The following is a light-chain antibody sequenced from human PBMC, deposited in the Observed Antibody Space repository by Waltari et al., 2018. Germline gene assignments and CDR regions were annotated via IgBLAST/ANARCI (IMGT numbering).Light chain of an antibody. CDR2: NVD. V-gene: IGLV2-8*01. Sequence: QSALTQPPSASGSPGQSVTISCTGTSSDVGGYGYVSWYQQHPGKAPKVIIYNVDKRPSGVPDRFSGSKAGNTASLTVSGLQADDEADYYCSSYAGSNNLVFGGGTKLTVL. CDR1: SSDVGGYGY. J-gene: IGLJ2*01. CDR3: SSYAGSNNLV.